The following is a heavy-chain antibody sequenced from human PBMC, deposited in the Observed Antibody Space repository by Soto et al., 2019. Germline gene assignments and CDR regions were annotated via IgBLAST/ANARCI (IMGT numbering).Heavy chain of an antibody. CDR2: ILYSTDT. V-gene: IGHV4-30-4*01. J-gene: IGHJ4*02. Sequence: SETLSLTCNVSGGSIASGAYFWSWIRQPPGKGLEWIGYILYSTDTFYNPSLKRRVHISVDTSTNQFFLKLNSVTAADTAVYYCARHFRDAYTALAFWGQGTLVTVSS. D-gene: IGHD3-3*02. CDR1: GGSIASGAYF. CDR3: ARHFRDAYTALAF.